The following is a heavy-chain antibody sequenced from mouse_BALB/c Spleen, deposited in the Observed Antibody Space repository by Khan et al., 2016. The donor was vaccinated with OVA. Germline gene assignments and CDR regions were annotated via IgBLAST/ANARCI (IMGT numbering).Heavy chain of an antibody. J-gene: IGHJ2*01. D-gene: IGHD1-2*01. V-gene: IGHV3-2*02. CDR1: GYSITSGYG. CDR3: ARTARIKY. Sequence: EVQLQESGPGLVKPTQSLSLTCTVTGYSITSGYGWNWIRQFPGNKLEWMGYISYSGSTKYNPSLKSRISITRDTSKNQFFLQLNSVTTEDTATYYCARTARIKYWGQGTTLTVSS. CDR2: ISYSGST.